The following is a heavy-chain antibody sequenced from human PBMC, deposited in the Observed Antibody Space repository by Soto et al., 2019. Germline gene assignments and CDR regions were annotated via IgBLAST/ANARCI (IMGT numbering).Heavy chain of an antibody. D-gene: IGHD4-17*01. CDR3: ARAEYGDYEGSWFDH. CDR2: INPNSGGT. J-gene: IGHJ5*02. CDR1: GYTFTGYY. Sequence: XSVKVSCKASGYTFTGYYMHWVRQAPGQGLEWMGWINPNSGGTNYAQKFQGWVTMTRDTSISTAYMELSRLRSDDTAVYYCARAEYGDYEGSWFDHWGQGTLATVSS. V-gene: IGHV1-2*04.